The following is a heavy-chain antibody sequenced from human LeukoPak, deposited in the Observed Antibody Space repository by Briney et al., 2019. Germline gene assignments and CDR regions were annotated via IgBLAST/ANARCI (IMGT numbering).Heavy chain of an antibody. CDR2: IKSKTDGGTT. J-gene: IGHJ4*02. Sequence: PGGSLRLSCGASGFTFRNAWMSWVRQAPGKGLEWVGRIKSKTDGGTTDYAAPVKGRFTISRDDSKNTLYLQMNSLRAEDTAVYYCARGDSSGWYFDYWGQGTLVTVSS. CDR3: ARGDSSGWYFDY. V-gene: IGHV3-15*01. CDR1: GFTFRNAW. D-gene: IGHD6-19*01.